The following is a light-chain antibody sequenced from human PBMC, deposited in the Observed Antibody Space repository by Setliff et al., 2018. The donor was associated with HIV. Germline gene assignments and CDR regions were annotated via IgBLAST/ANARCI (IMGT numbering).Light chain of an antibody. J-gene: IGLJ1*01. CDR3: QVRDSTTDHYV. CDR1: DIGSKS. V-gene: IGLV3-21*04. Sequence: SYELTQPPSVSLAPGETARITCGGNDIGSKSVHWYQQKPGQAPVLVIFYDPDRLSGIPERFSGSSSGNTATLTISRVDAGDEADYYCQVRDSTTDHYVFGTGTKVTVL. CDR2: YDP.